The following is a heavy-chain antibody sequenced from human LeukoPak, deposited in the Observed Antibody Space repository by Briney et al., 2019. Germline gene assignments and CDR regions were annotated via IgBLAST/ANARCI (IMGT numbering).Heavy chain of an antibody. Sequence: ASVKGSCKASGYTFTGYYMHWVRQAPGQGLEWMGWINPNSGGTNYAQKFQGRVTMTRDTSISTAYMELRSLRSDDTAVYYCARDADPRSSGYYGYWGQGTLVTVSS. CDR1: GYTFTGYY. V-gene: IGHV1-2*02. J-gene: IGHJ4*02. CDR2: INPNSGGT. CDR3: ARDADPRSSGYYGY. D-gene: IGHD3-22*01.